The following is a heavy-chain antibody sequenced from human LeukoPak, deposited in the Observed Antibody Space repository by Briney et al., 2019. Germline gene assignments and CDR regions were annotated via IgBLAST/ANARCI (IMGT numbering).Heavy chain of an antibody. CDR1: GGSISTYY. CDR3: ARGTYYYDSSGYSFDY. Sequence: PSETLSLTCTVSGGSISTYYWSWIRQPPGKGLEYIGYIYYSGSTNYNPSLKSRVTISVDTSKNQFSLKLSSVTAADTAVYHCARGTYYYDSSGYSFDYWGEGTLVTVSS. D-gene: IGHD3-22*01. V-gene: IGHV4-59*08. CDR2: IYYSGST. J-gene: IGHJ4*02.